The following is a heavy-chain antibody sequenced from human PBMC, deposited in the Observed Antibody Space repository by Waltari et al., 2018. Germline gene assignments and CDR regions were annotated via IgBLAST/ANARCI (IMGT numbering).Heavy chain of an antibody. CDR3: ARDSVTALDP. J-gene: IGHJ5*02. V-gene: IGHV4-59*11. D-gene: IGHD2-21*02. CDR1: GGSISSHY. CDR2: IYYSGST. Sequence: QVQLQESGPGLVKPSETLSLTCTVSGGSISSHYWSWIRQPPGKGLEWIGYIYYSGSTNYNPSLKSRVTISVDTSKNQFSLKLSSVTAADTAVYYCARDSVTALDPWGQGTLVTVSS.